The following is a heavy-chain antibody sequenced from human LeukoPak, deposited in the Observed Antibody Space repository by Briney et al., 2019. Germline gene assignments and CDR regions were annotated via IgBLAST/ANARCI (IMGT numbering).Heavy chain of an antibody. Sequence: GRSLRLSCAASGFTFSSYWMSWVRQAPGKGLEWVANIKQDGSEKYYVDSVKGRFTISRDNAKNSLYLQMNSLRAEDTAVYYCARDHVEGATKVWGQGTLVTVSS. CDR2: IKQDGSEK. V-gene: IGHV3-7*01. J-gene: IGHJ4*02. CDR3: ARDHVEGATKV. CDR1: GFTFSSYW. D-gene: IGHD1-26*01.